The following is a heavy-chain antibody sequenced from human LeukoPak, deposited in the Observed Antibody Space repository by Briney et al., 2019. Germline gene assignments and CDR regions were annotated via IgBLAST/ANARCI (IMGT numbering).Heavy chain of an antibody. CDR1: GYTFTSYD. CDR2: INPSGGST. V-gene: IGHV1-46*01. Sequence: PVASVKVSCKASGYTFTSYDINWVRQAPGQGLEWMGIINPSGGSTSYAQKFQGRVTMTRDTSTSTVYMELSSLRSEDTAVYYCARAGGLYQLPIMWAFDIWGQGTMVTVSS. D-gene: IGHD2-2*01. CDR3: ARAGGLYQLPIMWAFDI. J-gene: IGHJ3*02.